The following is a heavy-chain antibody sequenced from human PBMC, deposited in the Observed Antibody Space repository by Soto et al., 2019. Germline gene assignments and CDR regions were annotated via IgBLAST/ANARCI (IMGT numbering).Heavy chain of an antibody. CDR2: TDYSGST. Sequence: SETLSLTCTGSGGSIRTGFDFWTWIGQHPGKGLDWIGYTDYSGSTIYSPSLKSRVTISLDMSKNQFSLKMTSVTAADTAVYYCARDDCGNSALDKWGQGTLVTVSS. CDR1: GGSIRTGFDF. CDR3: ARDDCGNSALDK. J-gene: IGHJ4*02. D-gene: IGHD2-21*01. V-gene: IGHV4-31*03.